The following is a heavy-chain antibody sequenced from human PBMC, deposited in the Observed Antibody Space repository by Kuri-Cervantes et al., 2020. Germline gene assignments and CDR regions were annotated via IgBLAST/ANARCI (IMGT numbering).Heavy chain of an antibody. Sequence: GESLKISCAASAFTFSRYWMHWVRQAPGKGLEWVSAISGSGGSTYYADSVKGRFTISRDNSKNTLYLQMNSLRAGDTAVYYCASDAVVATPGAFDIWGQGTMVTVSS. CDR2: ISGSGGST. CDR1: AFTFSRYW. D-gene: IGHD5-12*01. CDR3: ASDAVVATPGAFDI. J-gene: IGHJ3*02. V-gene: IGHV3-23*01.